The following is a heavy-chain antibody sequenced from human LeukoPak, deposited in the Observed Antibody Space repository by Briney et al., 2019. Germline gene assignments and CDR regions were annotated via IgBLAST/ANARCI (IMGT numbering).Heavy chain of an antibody. Sequence: TFXXXSMNWVRQAPGKGLEWVSHISISSSTIYYADSVKGRFTISRDNAKNSLYLEMNSLRAEDTAVYYCARRVEAAGGRQFDYWGQGTLVTVSS. CDR2: ISISSSTI. CDR3: ARRVEAAGGRQFDY. CDR1: TFXXXS. J-gene: IGHJ4*02. V-gene: IGHV3-48*01. D-gene: IGHD6-13*01.